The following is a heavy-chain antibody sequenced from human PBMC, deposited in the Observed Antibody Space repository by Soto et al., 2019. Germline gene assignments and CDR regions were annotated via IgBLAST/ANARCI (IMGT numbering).Heavy chain of an antibody. Sequence: GGSLRLSCKGSGYSFTSYWIGWVRQMPGKGLEWMGIIYPGDSDTRYSPSFQGQVTISADKSISTAYLQWSSLKASDTAMYYCARSKPYSSSWYKRGADEAFDIWGQGTMVTVSS. CDR1: GYSFTSYW. J-gene: IGHJ3*02. V-gene: IGHV5-51*01. CDR2: IYPGDSDT. CDR3: ARSKPYSSSWYKRGADEAFDI. D-gene: IGHD6-13*01.